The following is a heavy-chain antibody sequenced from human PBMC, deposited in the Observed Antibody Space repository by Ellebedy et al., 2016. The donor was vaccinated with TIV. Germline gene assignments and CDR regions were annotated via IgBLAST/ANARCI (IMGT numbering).Heavy chain of an antibody. CDR2: VSNIGYS. J-gene: IGHJ4*02. CDR3: ARRGSVSGSRGYYVDF. V-gene: IGHV4-59*01. D-gene: IGHD3-10*01. Sequence: MPGGSLRLSCTVPDDSTTTFSWSWFRQPLGKGLDWIGHVSNIGYSNYNPSLQSRVTISRDTSKKQISLKLTSVTAADTAVYYCARRGSVSGSRGYYVDFWGQGTQVAVSS. CDR1: DDSTTTFS.